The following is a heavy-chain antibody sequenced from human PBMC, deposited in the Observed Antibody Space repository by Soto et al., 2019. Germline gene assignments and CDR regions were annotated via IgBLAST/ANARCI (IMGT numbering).Heavy chain of an antibody. V-gene: IGHV3-23*01. CDR3: AKAVSSGWYALGGWFDP. D-gene: IGHD6-19*01. Sequence: GSLRLSCAASGFTFSSYAMSWVRQAPGKGLEWVSAISGSGGSTYYADSVKGRFTISRDNSKNTLYLQMNSLRAEDTAVYYCAKAVSSGWYALGGWFDPWGQGTLVTVS. CDR2: ISGSGGST. CDR1: GFTFSSYA. J-gene: IGHJ5*02.